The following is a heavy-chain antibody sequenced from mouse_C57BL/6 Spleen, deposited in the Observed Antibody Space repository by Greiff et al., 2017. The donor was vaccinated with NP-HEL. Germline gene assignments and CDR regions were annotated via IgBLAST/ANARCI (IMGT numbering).Heavy chain of an antibody. D-gene: IGHD2-3*01. CDR2: IYPGSGNT. V-gene: IGHV1-66*01. Sequence: VQLQESGPELVKPGASVKISCKASGYSFTSYYIHWVKQRPGQGLEWIGWIYPGSGNTKYNEKFKGKATLTADPSSSTAYMQLSSLPSEDSAVYYCARGGSYDGYYEGMDYWGQGTSVTVSS. CDR1: GYSFTSYY. J-gene: IGHJ4*01. CDR3: ARGGSYDGYYEGMDY.